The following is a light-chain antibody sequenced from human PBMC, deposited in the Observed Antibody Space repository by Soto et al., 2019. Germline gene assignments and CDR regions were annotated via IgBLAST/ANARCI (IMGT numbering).Light chain of an antibody. V-gene: IGKV3-15*01. J-gene: IGKJ1*01. Sequence: ILMTQSPATLSVSPGERATLSCRASQSVSNNLAWYQQKPGQAPRLLIYDASTRATGIPARFSGSGSGTEFTLTIGGRQSEDFAVYYCQQYNNWPPWTFGQGTKVEIK. CDR1: QSVSNN. CDR3: QQYNNWPPWT. CDR2: DAS.